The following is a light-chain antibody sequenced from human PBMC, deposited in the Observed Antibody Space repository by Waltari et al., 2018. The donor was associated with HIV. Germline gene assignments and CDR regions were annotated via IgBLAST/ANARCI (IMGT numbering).Light chain of an antibody. Sequence: QSALTQPASVSGSPGQSITISCTGTSSDVGNYNYVSWSQQHPGKAPKLMVYDVTKRSSGVSNLFSGSKSGNTASLTSSGLQAEDEADYYCCSYAGSSTFVFGGGTKLTVL. J-gene: IGLJ2*01. CDR2: DVT. V-gene: IGLV2-23*02. CDR1: SSDVGNYNY. CDR3: CSYAGSSTFV.